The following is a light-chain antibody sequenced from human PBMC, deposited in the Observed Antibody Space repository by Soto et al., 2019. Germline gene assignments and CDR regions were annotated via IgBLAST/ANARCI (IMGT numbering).Light chain of an antibody. J-gene: IGLJ2*01. CDR1: SPNIGSNA. Sequence: QSVLTQPPSVSGAPGETVTISCSGSSPNIGSNAVNWYQQVPAPAPKLLIYSNDQRPSGVPDRFSASKSGTSASLAISGLQSEDEADYSCATWDDSLNGLVFGGGTKLTVL. CDR2: SND. V-gene: IGLV1-44*01. CDR3: ATWDDSLNGLV.